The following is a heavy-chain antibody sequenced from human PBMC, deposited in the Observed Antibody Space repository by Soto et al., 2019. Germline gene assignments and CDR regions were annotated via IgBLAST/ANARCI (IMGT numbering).Heavy chain of an antibody. Sequence: SETLSLTCTVADGSSSNYYWSWIRQPPGKGLEWIGDIYYSGSTNYTPSLKSRVTISVDTSKNQFSLKLSSVTAADTAVYYCARDSGYNYGSFRWFDPWGQGTLVTVSS. CDR3: ARDSGYNYGSFRWFDP. CDR2: IYYSGST. D-gene: IGHD5-18*01. J-gene: IGHJ5*02. CDR1: DGSSSNYY. V-gene: IGHV4-59*01.